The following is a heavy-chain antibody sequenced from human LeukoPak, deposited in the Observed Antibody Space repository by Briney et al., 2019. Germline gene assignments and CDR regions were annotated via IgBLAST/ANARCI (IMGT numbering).Heavy chain of an antibody. CDR1: GYTFTSYD. CDR3: ARGAYAGSSRFFVI. Sequence: GASVTVSCKASGYTFTSYDINWVRQAPGQGLEWMGWMNPNSGNTGYAQKFQGRVTMTRNTSISTAYMELSSLRSEDTAVYYCARGAYAGSSRFFVIWGQGTMVTVSS. V-gene: IGHV1-8*01. D-gene: IGHD2-8*01. CDR2: MNPNSGNT. J-gene: IGHJ3*02.